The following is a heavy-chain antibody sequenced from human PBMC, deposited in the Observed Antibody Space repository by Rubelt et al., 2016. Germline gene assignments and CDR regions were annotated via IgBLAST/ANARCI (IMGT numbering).Heavy chain of an antibody. D-gene: IGHD4-23*01. CDR3: ARTPPVANNLDAFDI. CDR1: GGSFSGYY. J-gene: IGHJ3*02. CDR2: INHRGST. Sequence: QVQLQQWGAGLLKPSETLSLTCAVYGGSFSGYYWSWIRQPPGQGLEWIGEINHRGSTNYNPSLKSRVTISVDTSKNQFSLELSSVTAADTAVYYCARTPPVANNLDAFDIWGQGTMVTVSS. V-gene: IGHV4-34*01.